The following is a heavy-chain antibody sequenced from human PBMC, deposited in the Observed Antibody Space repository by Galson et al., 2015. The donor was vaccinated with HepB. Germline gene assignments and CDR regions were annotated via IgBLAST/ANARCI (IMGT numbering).Heavy chain of an antibody. D-gene: IGHD5-18*01. CDR1: GFTFSTYA. CDR3: AKGGRGDTSMTRRVFED. Sequence: SLRLSCAASGFTFSTYAMSWVRQAPGKGLEWVSSISGSGGSTYYADSLKGRFTISRDTSKSTVYLQMNSLRAEDTALYYCAKGGRGDTSMTRRVFEDWGQGTLATVSS. V-gene: IGHV3-23*01. J-gene: IGHJ4*02. CDR2: ISGSGGST.